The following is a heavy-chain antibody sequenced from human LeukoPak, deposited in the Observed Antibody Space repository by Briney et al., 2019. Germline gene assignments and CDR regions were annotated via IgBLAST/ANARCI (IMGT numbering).Heavy chain of an antibody. CDR2: IYTSGST. Sequence: SETLSLTCTVSGGSISSYYRSWIRQPAGKGLEWIGRIYTSGSTNYNPSLKGRFTMSVDTSKNQCSRKLSSVTPGDTAVYYCAREINHDYGSGSYYNFFDYWGEGTLVTVSS. D-gene: IGHD3-10*01. J-gene: IGHJ4*02. CDR3: AREINHDYGSGSYYNFFDY. V-gene: IGHV4-4*07. CDR1: GGSISSYY.